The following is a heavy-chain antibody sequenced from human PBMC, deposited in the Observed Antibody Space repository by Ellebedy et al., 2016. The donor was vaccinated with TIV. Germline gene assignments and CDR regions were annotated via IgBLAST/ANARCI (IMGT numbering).Heavy chain of an antibody. CDR1: GGSISSNY. CDR3: ARADYGDSGAYYYGLDV. D-gene: IGHD4-17*01. J-gene: IGHJ6*02. Sequence: MPSETLSLTCSVSGGSISSNYWSWIRQPAGKGLELIGRISASGSTNYNPSLKSRVRMSIDTSKNQFSLNLNSGTAADTAVYYCARADYGDSGAYYYGLDVWGQGTTVTVSS. V-gene: IGHV4-4*07. CDR2: ISASGST.